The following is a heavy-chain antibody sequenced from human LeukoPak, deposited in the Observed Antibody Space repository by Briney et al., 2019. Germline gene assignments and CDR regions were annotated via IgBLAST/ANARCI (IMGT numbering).Heavy chain of an antibody. CDR1: GFTFSSYA. CDR2: ISYDGSNK. Sequence: SLRLSCAASGFTFSSYAMHWVRQAPGKGLEWVAVISYDGSNKYYADSVKGRFTISRDNSKNTLYLQMNSLRAEDTAVYYCARGARYCSGGSCYYTTPNWFDPWGQGTLVTVSS. D-gene: IGHD2-15*01. CDR3: ARGARYCSGGSCYYTTPNWFDP. V-gene: IGHV3-30-3*01. J-gene: IGHJ5*02.